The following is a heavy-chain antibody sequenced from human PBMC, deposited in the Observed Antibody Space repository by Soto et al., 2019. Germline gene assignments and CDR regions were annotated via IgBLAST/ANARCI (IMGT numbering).Heavy chain of an antibody. D-gene: IGHD1-1*01. CDR1: GFTFSSYD. Sequence: EVQLVESGGGLVQPGGSLRLSCAASGFTFSSYDMHWVRQATGKGLEWVSAIGTAGDTYYPGSVKGRFTISRENAKNSLYLQMNSLRAGDTAVYYCARGLDRDNAGPRAAFDIWGQGTMVTASS. CDR3: ARGLDRDNAGPRAAFDI. J-gene: IGHJ3*02. CDR2: IGTAGDT. V-gene: IGHV3-13*01.